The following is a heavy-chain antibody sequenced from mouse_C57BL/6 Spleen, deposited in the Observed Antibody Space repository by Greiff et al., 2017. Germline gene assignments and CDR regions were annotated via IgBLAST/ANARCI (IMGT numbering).Heavy chain of an antibody. V-gene: IGHV1-9*01. D-gene: IGHD2-4*01. J-gene: IGHJ3*01. CDR2: ILPGSGST. Sequence: VQLQQSGAELMKPGASVKLSCKATGYTFTGSWIEWVKQRPGHGLEWIGEILPGSGSTNYNEKFKGKATLTADTSSNTAYMQLSSLTTEDSAIYYCARNDCGGFADWGQGTLVTVSA. CDR1: GYTFTGSW. CDR3: ARNDCGGFAD.